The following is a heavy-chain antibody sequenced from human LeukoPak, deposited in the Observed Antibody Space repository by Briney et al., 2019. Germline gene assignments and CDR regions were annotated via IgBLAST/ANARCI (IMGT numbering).Heavy chain of an antibody. D-gene: IGHD3-10*01. J-gene: IGHJ3*01. V-gene: IGHV4-59*01. CDR2: IYYNGST. CDR3: ARYRSGGFGEYNDAFDV. Sequence: SGTLSLTRTVTRGPISRYCWNWIRQPPGKGLARTGYIYYNGSTNYNPPLKSRVTISVDTSKNPFSLKLSSAPAADTAVYYCARYRSGGFGEYNDAFDVWGQGTMVTVSS. CDR1: RGPISRYC.